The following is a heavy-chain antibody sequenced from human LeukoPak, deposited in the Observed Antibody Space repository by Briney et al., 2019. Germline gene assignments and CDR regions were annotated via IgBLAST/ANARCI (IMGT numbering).Heavy chain of an antibody. V-gene: IGHV3-30-3*01. CDR3: ARDRGYSYGHPFDY. D-gene: IGHD5-18*01. CDR1: GFTFTNYA. Sequence: PGKSLRLSCATSGFTFTNYAVHWVRQAPGKGLEWVALISYHGSDKYYADSVRGRFTISRDDSNNTVDLQMNSLRPEDTAVYYCARDRGYSYGHPFDYWGQGTLVTVSS. CDR2: ISYHGSDK. J-gene: IGHJ4*02.